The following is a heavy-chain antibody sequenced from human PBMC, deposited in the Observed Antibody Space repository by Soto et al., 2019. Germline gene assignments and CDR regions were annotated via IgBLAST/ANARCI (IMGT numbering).Heavy chain of an antibody. CDR3: ARGWGYDSNDYYYAY. J-gene: IGHJ4*02. CDR2: IIPIFGTA. CDR1: GGTFSSYA. D-gene: IGHD3-22*01. Sequence: QVQLVQSGAEVKQPGSSVKVSCKASGGTFSSYAISWVRQAPGQGLEWMGGIIPIFGTANHAQKFQGRVTIIADESTSTVYMELSSLRSEDTAMYYCARGWGYDSNDYYYAYWGQGTLVIVSS. V-gene: IGHV1-69*01.